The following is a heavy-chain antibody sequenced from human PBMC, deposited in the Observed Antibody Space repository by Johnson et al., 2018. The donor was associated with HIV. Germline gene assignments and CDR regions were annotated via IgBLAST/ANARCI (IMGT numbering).Heavy chain of an antibody. CDR1: GFTFSSYA. Sequence: QVQLVESGGDLVQPGGSLRLSCAASGFTFSSYAMHWVRQAPGKGLEWVAVISYDGSNKYYADSVQGRFTISRDNSTNKLYIQMNSLRAEDTAVYYCARGGSAARGNWNCGGDCSTFLLLDAFDIWGQGTMVTVSS. J-gene: IGHJ3*02. D-gene: IGHD2-21*02. CDR2: ISYDGSNK. V-gene: IGHV3-30*14. CDR3: ARGGSAARGNWNCGGDCSTFLLLDAFDI.